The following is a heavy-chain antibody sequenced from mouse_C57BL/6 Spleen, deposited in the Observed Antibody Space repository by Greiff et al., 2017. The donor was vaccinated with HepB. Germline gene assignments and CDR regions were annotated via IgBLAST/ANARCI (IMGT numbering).Heavy chain of an antibody. CDR3: ARKYYSNYYAMDY. CDR1: GYTFTSYW. D-gene: IGHD2-5*01. Sequence: QVQLQQPGAELVKPGASVKLSCKASGYTFTSYWMQWVKQRPGQGLEWIGEIDPSDSYTNYNQKFKGKATLTVDTSSSTAYMQLSSLTSEDSAVYYYARKYYSNYYAMDYWGQGTSVTVSS. V-gene: IGHV1-50*01. CDR2: IDPSDSYT. J-gene: IGHJ4*01.